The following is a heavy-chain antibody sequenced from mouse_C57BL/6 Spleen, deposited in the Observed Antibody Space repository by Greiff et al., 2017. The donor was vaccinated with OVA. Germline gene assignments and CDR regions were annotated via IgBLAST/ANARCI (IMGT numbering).Heavy chain of an antibody. J-gene: IGHJ3*01. CDR3: ARNLYYGNPWFAY. CDR2: INPSTGGT. Sequence: VQLQQSGPELVKPGASVKISCKASGYSFTGYYMNWVKQSPEKSLEWIGEINPSTGGTTYNQKFKAKATLTVDKSSSTAYMQLKSLTSEDSAVYYCARNLYYGNPWFAYWGQGTLVTVSA. D-gene: IGHD2-1*01. V-gene: IGHV1-42*01. CDR1: GYSFTGYY.